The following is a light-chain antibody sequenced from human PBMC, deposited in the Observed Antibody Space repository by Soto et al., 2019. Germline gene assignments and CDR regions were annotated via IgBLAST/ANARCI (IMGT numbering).Light chain of an antibody. CDR3: QQYHNLWT. CDR2: RAS. Sequence: EIVMTQSPATLSVSPGERATLSCTASHYVYSNVAWFQQRPGQAPRLLIYRASTRATGTPARFSGSGSGTEFTLTSTSLQSEDFALYYCQQYHNLWTCGQGTKVDIK. V-gene: IGKV3-15*01. CDR1: HYVYSN. J-gene: IGKJ1*01.